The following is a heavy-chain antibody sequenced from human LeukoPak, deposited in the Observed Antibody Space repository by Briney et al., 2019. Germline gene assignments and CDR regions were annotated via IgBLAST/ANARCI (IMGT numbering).Heavy chain of an antibody. CDR3: AREGYCSGGSCYAMKY. Sequence: GGSLRLSCAASGFSFSSYWMHWVRQAPGKGLEWVAVISYDGSNKYYADSVKGRFTISRDNSKNTLYLQMNSLRAEDTAVYYCAREGYCSGGSCYAMKYWGQGTLVTVSS. D-gene: IGHD2-15*01. CDR1: GFSFSSYW. CDR2: ISYDGSNK. J-gene: IGHJ4*02. V-gene: IGHV3-30-3*01.